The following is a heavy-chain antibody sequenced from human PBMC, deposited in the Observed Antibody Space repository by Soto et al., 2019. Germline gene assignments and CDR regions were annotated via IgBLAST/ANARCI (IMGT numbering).Heavy chain of an antibody. CDR2: ISGSGGST. CDR1: GFTFSSYA. V-gene: IGHV3-23*01. CDR3: ARGGLLTSYYYYGTDV. Sequence: GGSLRLSCAASGFTFSSYAMSWVRQAPGKGLEWVSAISGSGGSTYYADSVKGRFTIPRDNSKNTLYLQMNSLRAEDTAVYYCARGGLLTSYYYYGTDVWGQGTTVTGSS. D-gene: IGHD2-15*01. J-gene: IGHJ6*02.